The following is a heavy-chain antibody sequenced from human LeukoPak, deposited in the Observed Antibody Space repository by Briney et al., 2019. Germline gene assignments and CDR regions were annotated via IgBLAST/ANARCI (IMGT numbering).Heavy chain of an antibody. Sequence: SETLSLTCAVYGGSFSGYYWSWIRQPPGKGLEWIGEINHSGSTNYNPSLTSRVTISVDTSKNQFSLKLSSVTAADTAVYYCAREVFGVVESSYGMDVWGQGTTVTVSS. D-gene: IGHD3-3*01. V-gene: IGHV4-34*01. CDR1: GGSFSGYY. CDR3: AREVFGVVESSYGMDV. J-gene: IGHJ6*02. CDR2: INHSGST.